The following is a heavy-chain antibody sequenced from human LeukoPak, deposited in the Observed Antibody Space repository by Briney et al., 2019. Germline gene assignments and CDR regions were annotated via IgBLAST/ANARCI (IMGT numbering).Heavy chain of an antibody. CDR3: ARGPEPPKY. V-gene: IGHV1-2*02. CDR2: IVPNNADT. CDR1: GYIFTDYY. J-gene: IGHJ4*02. Sequence: ASVKVSCKASGYIFTDYYIHWVRQAPGQGLEWLGWIVPNNADTTYAQKFQGRVTLTRDTSNRTVYMKLDNLKSDDTAVYYCARGPEPPKYWGQGILVTVSP. D-gene: IGHD1-14*01.